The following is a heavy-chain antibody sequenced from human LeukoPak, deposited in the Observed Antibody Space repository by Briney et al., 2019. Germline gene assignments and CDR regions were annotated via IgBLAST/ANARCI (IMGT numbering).Heavy chain of an antibody. Sequence: GGSLRLSCAASGFTFSSYGMHWVRQAPGKGLEWVAVISYDGSNKYYADSVKGRFTISRDNSKNTLYLQMNSLRAEDTAVYYCAKAMVRGVIIGYFDYWGQGTLVTVSS. CDR1: GFTFSSYG. D-gene: IGHD3-10*01. CDR3: AKAMVRGVIIGYFDY. CDR2: ISYDGSNK. V-gene: IGHV3-30*18. J-gene: IGHJ4*02.